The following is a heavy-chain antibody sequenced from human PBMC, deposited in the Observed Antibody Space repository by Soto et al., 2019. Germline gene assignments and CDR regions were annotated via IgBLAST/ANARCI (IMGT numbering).Heavy chain of an antibody. V-gene: IGHV3-23*01. CDR1: GFTFSSYA. D-gene: IGHD3-10*01. Sequence: GGSLRLSCASSGFTFSSYAMSLVRQAPGKGLEWVSAISGSGGSTYYADSVKGRFTISRDNSKNTLYLQMNSLRAEDTAVYYCAKAPGRFGDRTFYYFDYWGQGTLVTAPQ. J-gene: IGHJ4*02. CDR3: AKAPGRFGDRTFYYFDY. CDR2: ISGSGGST.